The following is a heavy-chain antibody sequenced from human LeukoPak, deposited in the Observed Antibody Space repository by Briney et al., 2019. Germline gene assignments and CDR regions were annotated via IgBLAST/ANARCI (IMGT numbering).Heavy chain of an antibody. CDR3: ARDVVPAALNWYFDL. Sequence: ASETLSLTCTVSGGSISSGDYYWSWIRQPLGKGLEWIGYIYYSGSTYYNPSLKSRVTISVDTSKNQFSLKLSAVTAADTAVYYCARDVVPAALNWYFDLWGRGTLVTVSS. V-gene: IGHV4-30-4*08. CDR2: IYYSGST. J-gene: IGHJ2*01. D-gene: IGHD2-2*01. CDR1: GGSISSGDYY.